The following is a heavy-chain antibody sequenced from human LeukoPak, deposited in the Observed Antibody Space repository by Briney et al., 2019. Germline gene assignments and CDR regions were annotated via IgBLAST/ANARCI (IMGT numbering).Heavy chain of an antibody. J-gene: IGHJ1*01. V-gene: IGHV4-39*01. CDR3: ARRPYFSDGGGYF. CDR2: IFYSGPT. D-gene: IGHD3-22*01. CDR1: GDSISSSDYY. Sequence: SETLSLTCTVSGDSISSSDYYWDSIRQPPGKGLEWIGYIFYSGPTYYNPSLKSRVTISVDTSKNQFSLKLSSVTAADTAVYYCARRPYFSDGGGYFWGQGTLVTVSS.